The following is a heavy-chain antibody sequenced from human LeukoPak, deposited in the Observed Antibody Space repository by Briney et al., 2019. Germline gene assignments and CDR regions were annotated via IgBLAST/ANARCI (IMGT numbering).Heavy chain of an antibody. V-gene: IGHV1-24*01. CDR3: ARVVATIIEAGWFDP. D-gene: IGHD5-12*01. Sequence: GASVKVSCKVSGYTLTELSMHWVRQAPGKGLEWMGGFDPEDGETIYAQKFQGRVTMTEDTSTDTAYMELSSLRSDDTAVYYCARVVATIIEAGWFDPWGQGTLVTVSS. J-gene: IGHJ5*02. CDR1: GYTLTELS. CDR2: FDPEDGET.